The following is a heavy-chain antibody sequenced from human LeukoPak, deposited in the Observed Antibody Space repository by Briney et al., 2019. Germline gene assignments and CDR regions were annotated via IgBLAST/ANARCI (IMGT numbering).Heavy chain of an antibody. CDR1: GFAFTDYA. J-gene: IGHJ3*02. V-gene: IGHV3-23*01. Sequence: GGSLRLSCAASGFAFTDYAISWVRQAPGKGLEWVSAITDSGGATYYADSVKGRFTISRDNSKNTLYLQMNSLRAEDTAVYYCAKDQRYCSSTSCPNDAFDIWGQGTMVTVSS. D-gene: IGHD2-2*01. CDR3: AKDQRYCSSTSCPNDAFDI. CDR2: ITDSGGAT.